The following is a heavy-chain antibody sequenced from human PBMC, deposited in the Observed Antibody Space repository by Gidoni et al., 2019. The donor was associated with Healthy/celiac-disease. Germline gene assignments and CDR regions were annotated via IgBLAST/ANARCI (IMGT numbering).Heavy chain of an antibody. CDR2: IKSKTDGVTT. D-gene: IGHD3-10*01. J-gene: IGHJ4*02. V-gene: IGHV3-15*01. Sequence: EVQLVESGGGLVKPGGSLRLSCAASGFTFSNDYRRWIRQAPGKGLEWVGRIKSKTDGVTTDYAAPVTGRFTISRDDSKNTLYLQMNSLKTEDTAVYYCTTDFPHRIMVQGMIIALKDYWGQVTLVTVSS. CDR1: GFTFSNDY. CDR3: TTDFPHRIMVQGMIIALKDY.